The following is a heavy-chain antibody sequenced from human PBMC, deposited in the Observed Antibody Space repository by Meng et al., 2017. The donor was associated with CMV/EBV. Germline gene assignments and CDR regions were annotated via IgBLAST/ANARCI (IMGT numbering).Heavy chain of an antibody. D-gene: IGHD2-2*01. V-gene: IGHV1-69*05. CDR2: IIPIFGTA. CDR1: GGTFSSYA. J-gene: IGHJ5*02. Sequence: SVKVSCKASGGTFSSYAISWVRQAPGQGLEWMGGIIPIFGTANYAQKFQGRVTITTDESTSTAYMELSSLRAEDTAVYYCARQIPRYCSSTSCLTLNWFDPWGQGTLVTVSS. CDR3: ARQIPRYCSSTSCLTLNWFDP.